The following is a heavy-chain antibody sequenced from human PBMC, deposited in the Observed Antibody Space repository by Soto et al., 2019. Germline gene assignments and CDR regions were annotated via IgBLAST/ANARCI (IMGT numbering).Heavy chain of an antibody. V-gene: IGHV1-18*01. CDR2: ISAYNGNT. J-gene: IGHJ4*02. D-gene: IGHD2-8*01. CDR1: GYTFTSYG. CDR3: AREVVLMVYAYYFDY. Sequence: ASVKVSCKASGYTFTSYGISWVRQAPGQGLEWMGWISAYNGNTSYAQKLQGRVTMTTDTSTSTAYMELRSLRSDDTAVYYCAREVVLMVYAYYFDYWGQGTLVTVSS.